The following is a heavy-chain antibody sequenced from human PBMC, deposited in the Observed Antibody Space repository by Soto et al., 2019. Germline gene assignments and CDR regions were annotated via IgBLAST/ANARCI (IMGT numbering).Heavy chain of an antibody. CDR3: AKETGGDFWSGSNWFDP. J-gene: IGHJ5*02. Sequence: EVQLLESGGGLVQPGGSLRLSCAASGFTFSSYAMSWVRQAPGKGLEWVSEISGSGGSTYYADSVKGRFTISRDNSKNTLYLQMNSLRAEDTAVYYCAKETGGDFWSGSNWFDPWGQGTLVTVSS. CDR2: ISGSGGST. CDR1: GFTFSSYA. V-gene: IGHV3-23*01. D-gene: IGHD3-3*01.